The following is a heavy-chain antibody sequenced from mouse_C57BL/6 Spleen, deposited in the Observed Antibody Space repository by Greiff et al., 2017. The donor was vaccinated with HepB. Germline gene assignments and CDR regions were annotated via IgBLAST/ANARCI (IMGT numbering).Heavy chain of an antibody. J-gene: IGHJ2*01. Sequence: EVKLVESGPGLVKPSQSLSLTCSVTGYSITSGYYWNWIRQFPGNKLEWMGYISYDGSNNYNPSLKNRISITRDTSKNQFFLKLNSVTTEDTATYYCARGGTVVGGDYFDYWGQGTTLTVSS. D-gene: IGHD1-1*01. CDR1: GYSITSGYY. CDR2: ISYDGSN. CDR3: ARGGTVVGGDYFDY. V-gene: IGHV3-6*01.